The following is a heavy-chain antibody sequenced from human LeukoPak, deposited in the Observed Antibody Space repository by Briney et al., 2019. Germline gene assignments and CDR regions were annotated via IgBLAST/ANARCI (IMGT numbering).Heavy chain of an antibody. J-gene: IGHJ4*02. V-gene: IGHV4-39*01. Sequence: SETLSLTCTVSGGSISSGTYYWGWIRQPPGKGLEWIGSIYYSGSTYYNPSLKSRVTISVDTSKKQFSLKLSSVTAAETAVYYCARVEMATIGDYWGQGTLVTVSS. CDR3: ARVEMATIGDY. CDR2: IYYSGST. CDR1: GGSISSGTYY. D-gene: IGHD5-24*01.